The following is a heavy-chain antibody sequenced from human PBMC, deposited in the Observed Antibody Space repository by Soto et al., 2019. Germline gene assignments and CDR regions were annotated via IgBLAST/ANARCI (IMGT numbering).Heavy chain of an antibody. V-gene: IGHV4-61*08. CDR2: IYSSGSA. D-gene: IGHD6-13*01. Sequence: SETLSLTCDVSGDTISTGGYTWAWIRQTPGKGLEWIGYIYSSGSANYNPSLKSRVAISIDTSKAQISIILTSVTAADTAVYYCARAAMGGSSWPFDYWGQGTLVTVSS. CDR1: GDTISTGGYT. J-gene: IGHJ4*02. CDR3: ARAAMGGSSWPFDY.